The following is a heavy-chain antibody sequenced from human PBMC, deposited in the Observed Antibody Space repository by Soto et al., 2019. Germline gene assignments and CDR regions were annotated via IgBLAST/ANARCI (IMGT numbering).Heavy chain of an antibody. J-gene: IGHJ6*02. V-gene: IGHV3-74*01. CDR3: ARGVRLVVVPAAYAYGMDV. CDR1: GFTFSSSW. Sequence: GGSLRLSCVVSGFTFSSSWMHWVRQAPGNGLVWVSHINSDGTGTGYADSVKGRFTISRDNSKNTLYLQMNSLRAEDTAVYYCARGVRLVVVPAAYAYGMDVWGQGPTVTVSS. CDR2: INSDGTGT. D-gene: IGHD2-2*01.